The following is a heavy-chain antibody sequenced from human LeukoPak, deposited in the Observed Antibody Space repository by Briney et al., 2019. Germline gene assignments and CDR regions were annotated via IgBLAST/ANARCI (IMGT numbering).Heavy chain of an antibody. CDR3: VGVLQLWTFDY. CDR2: ISGSGGST. V-gene: IGHV3-23*01. D-gene: IGHD5-18*01. Sequence: GGSLRLSCAASGFTFSSYAMSWVRQAPGKGLEWVSAISGSGGSTYYADSVKGRFTISRDNSKNTLYLQMNSLRAEDTAVYYCVGVLQLWTFDYWGQGTLVTVSS. CDR1: GFTFSSYA. J-gene: IGHJ4*02.